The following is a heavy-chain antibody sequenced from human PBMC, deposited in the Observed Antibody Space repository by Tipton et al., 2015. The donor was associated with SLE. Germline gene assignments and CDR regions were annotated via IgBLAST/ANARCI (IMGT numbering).Heavy chain of an antibody. CDR2: LSWNSGTK. J-gene: IGHJ6*03. V-gene: IGHV3-9*01. Sequence: SLRLSCAASGFTFHDYAMHWVRQAPGKGLEWVSGLSWNSGTKGYAASVKGRFTVSRDSDSLYLQMNSLGVEDTAVYYCARHPFYYYYIDVWGRGTSVTVSS. CDR3: ARHPFYYYYIDV. CDR1: GFTFHDYA.